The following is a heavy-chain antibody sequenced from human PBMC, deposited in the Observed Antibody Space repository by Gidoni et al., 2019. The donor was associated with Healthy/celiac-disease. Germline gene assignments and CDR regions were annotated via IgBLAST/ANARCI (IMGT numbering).Heavy chain of an antibody. J-gene: IGHJ4*03. D-gene: IGHD3-22*01. CDR1: GFTFSWHA. V-gene: IGHV3-23*04. Sequence: EVPPVESGGGLVQPGGSLRLPCAAPGFTFSWHAMNWVRQAPGKGLEWVSSISGSGGSTYYADSVKGRFTISRDNSKNTLYLQMNSLRAEDTAVYYCAKDHYDSNGYYSEFDYWGQGTLVTVSS. CDR3: AKDHYDSNGYYSEFDY. CDR2: ISGSGGST.